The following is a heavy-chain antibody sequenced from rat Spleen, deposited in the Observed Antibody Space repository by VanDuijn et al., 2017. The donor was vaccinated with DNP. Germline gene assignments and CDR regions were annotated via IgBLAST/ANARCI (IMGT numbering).Heavy chain of an antibody. CDR1: GFTFSDYY. CDR2: ISYNGGTP. D-gene: IGHD5-1*01. J-gene: IGHJ2*01. Sequence: EVLLVESDGGLVQPGRSLKLSCAVSGFTFSDYYMAWVRQAPAKGLEWVATISYNGGTPYYRDSVKGRFTISRDNAKSTLYLQRDSLRSEDTATYYCTRGWEPDYWGQGVMVTVSS. CDR3: TRGWEPDY. V-gene: IGHV5-7*01.